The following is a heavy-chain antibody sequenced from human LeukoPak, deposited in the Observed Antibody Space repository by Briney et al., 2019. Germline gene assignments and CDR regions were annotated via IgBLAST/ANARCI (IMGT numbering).Heavy chain of an antibody. J-gene: IGHJ6*03. CDR1: GGSLSSGRYY. Sequence: SDTLSLTCTVSGGSLSSGRYYWRWIRQTAVEGLHWIGRIYISGSTNYSPSLKSRVTISLDTSNNQFSLNLSSVTAADTAVYYCARDVLSHSYYYMDVWGKGTTVTVSS. CDR2: IYISGST. CDR3: ARDVLSHSYYYMDV. D-gene: IGHD5/OR15-5a*01. V-gene: IGHV4-61*02.